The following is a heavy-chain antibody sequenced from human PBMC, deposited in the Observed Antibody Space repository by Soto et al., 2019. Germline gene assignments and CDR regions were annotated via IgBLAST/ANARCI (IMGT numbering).Heavy chain of an antibody. CDR3: ARRGRSSWYGY. V-gene: IGHV4-30-2*01. J-gene: IGHJ4*02. CDR1: GCSISSGGFS. Sequence: PSEALSLTCAVSGCSISSGGFSWSWTRQPPGNGLEWIGYMYHSGSTYYNPSLKSRVTISIDRSKNQFSLKLSSVTAADTAVYYCARRGRSSWYGYWGQGTLVTVSS. CDR2: MYHSGST. D-gene: IGHD6-13*01.